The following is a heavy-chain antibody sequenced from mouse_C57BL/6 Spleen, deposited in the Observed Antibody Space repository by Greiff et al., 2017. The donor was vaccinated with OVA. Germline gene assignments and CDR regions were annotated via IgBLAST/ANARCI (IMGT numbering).Heavy chain of an antibody. Sequence: EVKVVESGGGLVQPGGSLKLSCAASGFTFSDYYMYWVRQTPEKRLEWVAYISNGGGSTYYPDTVKGRFTISRDNAKNTLYLQMSRLKSEDTAMYYCARHHYDYDGYFDYWGQGTTLTVSS. CDR3: ARHHYDYDGYFDY. CDR1: GFTFSDYY. J-gene: IGHJ2*01. D-gene: IGHD2-4*01. CDR2: ISNGGGST. V-gene: IGHV5-12*01.